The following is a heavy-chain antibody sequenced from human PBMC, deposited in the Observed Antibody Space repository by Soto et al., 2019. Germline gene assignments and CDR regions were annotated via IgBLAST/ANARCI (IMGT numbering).Heavy chain of an antibody. CDR1: GGSINSGGYY. CDR3: ATSYCRSTNCPYYFDY. Sequence: VQLQESGPGLVKPSQTLSLTCTVSGGSINSGGYYWIWIRQHPGKVLEWIGHIDYSGYTSYNPSLKSRLTVSVDTSKTQFSLRLTSVTAADAALYYCATSYCRSTNCPYYFDYWGQGTLVTVSS. V-gene: IGHV4-31*03. J-gene: IGHJ4*02. D-gene: IGHD2-2*01. CDR2: IDYSGYT.